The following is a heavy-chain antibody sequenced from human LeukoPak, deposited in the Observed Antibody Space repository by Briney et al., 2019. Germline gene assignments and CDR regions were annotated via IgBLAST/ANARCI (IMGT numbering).Heavy chain of an antibody. CDR2: INSDGSST. J-gene: IGHJ3*02. Sequence: GGSLRLSCAASGFTFSSYWMHWVRQAPGKGLVWVSRINSDGSSTSYADSVKGRFTISRDNAKNTLYLQMNSLRAEDTAVYYCARDAGFRPYYYDSSGYTDAFDIWGQGTMVTVSS. V-gene: IGHV3-74*01. CDR1: GFTFSSYW. CDR3: ARDAGFRPYYYDSSGYTDAFDI. D-gene: IGHD3-22*01.